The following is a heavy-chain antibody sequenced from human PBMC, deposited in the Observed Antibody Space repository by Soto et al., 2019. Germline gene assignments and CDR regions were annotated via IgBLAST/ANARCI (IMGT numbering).Heavy chain of an antibody. Sequence: GGSLRLSCAASGFTFDDYGMSWVRQAPGKGLEWVSGNWNGGSTGYADSVKGRFTISRDNAKNSLYLQMNSLRAEDTALYHCARINRHWFDPWGQGTLVTVSS. V-gene: IGHV3-20*01. CDR2: NWNGGST. CDR1: GFTFDDYG. CDR3: ARINRHWFDP. J-gene: IGHJ5*02.